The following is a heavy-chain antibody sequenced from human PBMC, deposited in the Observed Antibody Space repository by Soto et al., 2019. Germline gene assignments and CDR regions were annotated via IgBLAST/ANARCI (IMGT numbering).Heavy chain of an antibody. CDR2: ISGSGGST. Sequence: PGGSLRLSCAASGFTFGDYYMSWIRQAPGKGLEWVSYISGSGGSTYYTDSVRGRFTISRDNSKNTLYLQMNSLRAEDTAVYYCAKGPGYIPGTSWFDPWGQGTLVTVSS. V-gene: IGHV3-23*01. D-gene: IGHD6-13*01. CDR1: GFTFGDYY. CDR3: AKGPGYIPGTSWFDP. J-gene: IGHJ5*02.